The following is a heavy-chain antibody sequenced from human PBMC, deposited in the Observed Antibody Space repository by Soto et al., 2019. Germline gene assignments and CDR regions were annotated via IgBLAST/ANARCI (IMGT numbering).Heavy chain of an antibody. CDR1: GDSISSSYY. CDR2: VYYTGFT. J-gene: IGHJ5*02. Sequence: QLQLQESGPGLVKPSETLSLTCTVSGDSISSSYYWGWVRQPPGKGLECIGAVYYTGFTYYNPSLKSRLTISLDTSKNQFSLRLSSVTAADTAIYYCARLPVVVFALGYFDPWGPGTLVTVSS. CDR3: ARLPVVVFALGYFDP. V-gene: IGHV4-39*01. D-gene: IGHD2-21*01.